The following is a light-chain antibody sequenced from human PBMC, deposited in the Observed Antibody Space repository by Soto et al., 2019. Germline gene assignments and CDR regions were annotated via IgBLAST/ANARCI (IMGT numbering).Light chain of an antibody. J-gene: IGKJ2*01. CDR2: GAS. CDR3: QQYNNWPPDT. Sequence: EIVMTQSPATLSVSPGERATLSCRASQSVSSNLAWYQQKPGQAPRLLIYGASTRATDIPARFSGSGSGTEFTLTISSLQSEDFAAYYCQQYNNWPPDTFGQGTKLEIK. CDR1: QSVSSN. V-gene: IGKV3-15*01.